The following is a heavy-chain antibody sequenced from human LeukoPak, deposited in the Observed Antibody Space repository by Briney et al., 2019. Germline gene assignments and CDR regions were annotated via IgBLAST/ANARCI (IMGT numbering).Heavy chain of an antibody. V-gene: IGHV3-7*03. CDR3: ARQNGGAEYGDYGH. Sequence: GGSLRLSCAASGFTFSSYWMSWVRQAPGKGLEWVANIKQDGSEKYFVDSVKGRFTISRDNAKNSLYLQMNSLRAEDTALYYCARQNGGAEYGDYGHWGQGILVTVSS. CDR1: GFTFSSYW. J-gene: IGHJ4*02. D-gene: IGHD4-17*01. CDR2: IKQDGSEK.